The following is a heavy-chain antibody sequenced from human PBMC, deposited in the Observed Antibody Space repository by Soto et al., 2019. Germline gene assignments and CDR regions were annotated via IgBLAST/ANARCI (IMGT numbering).Heavy chain of an antibody. CDR2: SHQSGNT. J-gene: IGHJ4*02. Sequence: QVQLQESGPGLVKPSGTLSLTCAVSGVSIDSHDWWTWVRQPPGKGLEWIGESHQSGNTNYNSSLESRVTISLDKSRNHYSLQRDSVTVADTAVYYCATRDTGRVYWGQGTLVIVAS. D-gene: IGHD5-18*01. V-gene: IGHV4-4*02. CDR3: ATRDTGRVY. CDR1: GVSIDSHDW.